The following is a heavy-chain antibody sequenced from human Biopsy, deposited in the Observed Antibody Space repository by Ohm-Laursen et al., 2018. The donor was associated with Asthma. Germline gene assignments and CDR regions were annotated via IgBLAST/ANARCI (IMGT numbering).Heavy chain of an antibody. CDR3: AREGVAGTHIED. CDR2: ISYDGGSI. CDR1: RFTYE. J-gene: IGHJ4*02. V-gene: IGHV3-30-3*01. D-gene: IGHD6-19*01. Sequence: SLRLSCAASRFTYEMHWVRQAPGKGLEWVAVISYDGGSIYYADSVKGRFTISRDNSKNTPSLQMNSLTAEDTAVYYCAREGVAGTHIEDWGQGTLVTVSS.